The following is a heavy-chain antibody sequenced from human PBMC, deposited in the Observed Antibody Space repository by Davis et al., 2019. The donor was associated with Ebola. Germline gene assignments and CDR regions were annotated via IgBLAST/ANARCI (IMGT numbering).Heavy chain of an antibody. J-gene: IGHJ4*02. CDR1: GYTFTSYD. CDR2: MNPNSGNT. D-gene: IGHD6-13*01. V-gene: IGHV1-18*01. Sequence: ASVKVSCKASGYTFTSYDINWVRQATGQGLEWMGWMNPNSGNTNYAQKLQGRVTMTTDTSTSTAYMELRSLRSDDTAVYYCARDSPYSSSWSGGDYWGQGTLVTVSS. CDR3: ARDSPYSSSWSGGDY.